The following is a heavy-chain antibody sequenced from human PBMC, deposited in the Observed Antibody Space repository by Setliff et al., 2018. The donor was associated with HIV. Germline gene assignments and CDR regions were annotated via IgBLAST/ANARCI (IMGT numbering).Heavy chain of an antibody. CDR3: ARLMPNWDYFDY. J-gene: IGHJ4*02. CDR2: INHSGST. D-gene: IGHD2-2*01. CDR1: GGSFSGYY. V-gene: IGHV4-34*01. Sequence: SETLSLTCAVYGGSFSGYYWSWIRQPPGKGLEWIGEINHSGSTNYNPSLQSRVTISVDTSKNQFSLNVSSLTAADTALYFCARLMPNWDYFDYWGQGAQVTSPQ.